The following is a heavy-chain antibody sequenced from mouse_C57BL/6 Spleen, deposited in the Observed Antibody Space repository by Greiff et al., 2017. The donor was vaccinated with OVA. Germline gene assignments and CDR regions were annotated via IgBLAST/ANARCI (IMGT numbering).Heavy chain of an antibody. V-gene: IGHV8-8*01. CDR2: TWWDDDK. D-gene: IGHD1-1*01. CDR1: GFSLSTFGMG. CDR3: ARIKEWNYCGSSLGGFDV. Sequence: QVQLKESGPGILQPSQTLSLTCSFSGFSLSTFGMGVGWIRQPSGKGLEWLVHTWWDDDKYYNQALKSRPTISKDTSKTQLFPKIDNVDTAGTATYYGARIKEWNYCGSSLGGFDVWGTGTTVTVSS. J-gene: IGHJ1*03.